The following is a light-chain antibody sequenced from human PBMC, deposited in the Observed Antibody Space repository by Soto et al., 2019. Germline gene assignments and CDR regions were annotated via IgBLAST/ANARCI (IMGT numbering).Light chain of an antibody. CDR2: DAS. Sequence: ILMTQSPATLSVSPGERATLSCRASQSVSNNLAWYQQKPGQAPRLLIYDASTRATGIPARFSGSGSGTEVTLTISGLQYGDFAVYYWQQYNNWPPWTFGQGTKVEIK. J-gene: IGKJ1*01. V-gene: IGKV3-15*01. CDR3: QQYNNWPPWT. CDR1: QSVSNN.